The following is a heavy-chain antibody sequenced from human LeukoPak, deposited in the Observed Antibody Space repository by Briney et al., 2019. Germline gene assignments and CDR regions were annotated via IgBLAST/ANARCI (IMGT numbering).Heavy chain of an antibody. Sequence: PSETLSLTCAVYGGSFSGYYWSWIRQPPGKGLEWIGEINHSGSTNYNPSLKSRVTISVDTSKNQFSLKLSSVTAEDTAVYYCARRDCSSTSCYDYWGQGTLVTVSS. J-gene: IGHJ4*02. CDR3: ARRDCSSTSCYDY. V-gene: IGHV4-34*01. CDR2: INHSGST. CDR1: GGSFSGYY. D-gene: IGHD2-2*01.